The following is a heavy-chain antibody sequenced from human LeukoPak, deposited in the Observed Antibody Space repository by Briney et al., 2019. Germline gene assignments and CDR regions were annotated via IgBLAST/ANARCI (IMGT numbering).Heavy chain of an antibody. V-gene: IGHV3-7*01. CDR3: ARQSGSHSYGMDV. J-gene: IGHJ6*02. CDR1: GFTFSGSW. D-gene: IGHD1-26*01. CDR2: IKQDGSEK. Sequence: GGSLSLSCAASGFTFSGSWMNWVRQAPGKGLEWVANIKQDGSEKYYVDSVKGRFTISRDNAKNSLYLQMNSLRAEDTAVYYCARQSGSHSYGMDVWGQGTTVTVYS.